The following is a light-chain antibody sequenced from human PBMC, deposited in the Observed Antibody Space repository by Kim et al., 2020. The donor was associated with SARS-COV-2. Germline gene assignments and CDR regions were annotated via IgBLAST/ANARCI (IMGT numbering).Light chain of an antibody. CDR1: SSDVGGYNY. J-gene: IGLJ3*02. V-gene: IGLV2-11*01. Sequence: GQSVTISCTGTSSDVGGYNYVSWYQQHPGKAPKLMIYDVSKRPSGVPDRFSGSKSGNTASLTISGLQAEDEADYYCCSYAGSYWVFGGGTQLTVL. CDR3: CSYAGSYWV. CDR2: DVS.